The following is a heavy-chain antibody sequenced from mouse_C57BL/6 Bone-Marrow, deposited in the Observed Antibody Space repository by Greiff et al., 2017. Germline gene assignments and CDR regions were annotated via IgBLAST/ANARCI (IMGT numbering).Heavy chain of an antibody. CDR1: GYTFTSYW. Sequence: VQLQQPGAELVKPGASVKLSCKASGYTFTSYWMHWVKQRPGQGLEWIGMIHPNSGSTNYNEKFKRKATLTVDKSSSTAYMQRSSLTSEDSAVYYCALGNYWAMDYWGQGTSVTVSS. J-gene: IGHJ4*01. CDR3: ALGNYWAMDY. V-gene: IGHV1-64*01. D-gene: IGHD2-1*01. CDR2: IHPNSGST.